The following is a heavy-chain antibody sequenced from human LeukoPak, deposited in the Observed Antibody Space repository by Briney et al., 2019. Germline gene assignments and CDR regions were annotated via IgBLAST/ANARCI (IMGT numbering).Heavy chain of an antibody. J-gene: IGHJ4*02. D-gene: IGHD3-16*02. CDR2: ISWNSGSI. V-gene: IGHV3-9*01. CDR1: GFSLSNYW. Sequence: GGSLRLSCAASGFSLSNYWMNWVRQAPGKGLEWVSGISWNSGSIGYADSVKGRFTISRDNAKNSLYLQMNSLRAEDTALYYCAKGTNDYVWGSYRLTPYYFDYWGQGTLVTVSS. CDR3: AKGTNDYVWGSYRLTPYYFDY.